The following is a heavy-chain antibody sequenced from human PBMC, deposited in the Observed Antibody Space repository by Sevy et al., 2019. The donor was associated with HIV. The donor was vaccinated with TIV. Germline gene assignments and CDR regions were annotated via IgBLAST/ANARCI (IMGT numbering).Heavy chain of an antibody. CDR1: GFSFSTSGVG. Sequence: SGPTLVKPTQTLTLTCTFSGFSFSTSGVGVGWIRQPPGKAPEWLAMIYWDGDTRYSPSLRNRLTITKDTSKDQVVLRMANMEPVDTGTYYCAHRRSKGITITEFDYWGQGTLVTVSS. D-gene: IGHD3-9*01. V-gene: IGHV2-5*02. CDR2: IYWDGDT. CDR3: AHRRSKGITITEFDY. J-gene: IGHJ4*02.